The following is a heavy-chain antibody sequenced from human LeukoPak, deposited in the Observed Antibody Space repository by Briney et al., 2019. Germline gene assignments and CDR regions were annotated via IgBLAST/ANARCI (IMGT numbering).Heavy chain of an antibody. Sequence: VASVKVSCKASGYTFTGYYMHWVRQAPGQGLEWMGRINPNSGGTNYARKFQGRVTMTRDTSISTAYMELSRLRSDDTAVYYCARVYGSGSYRIFDYWGQGTLVTVSS. CDR1: GYTFTGYY. D-gene: IGHD3-10*01. J-gene: IGHJ4*02. V-gene: IGHV1-2*06. CDR3: ARVYGSGSYRIFDY. CDR2: INPNSGGT.